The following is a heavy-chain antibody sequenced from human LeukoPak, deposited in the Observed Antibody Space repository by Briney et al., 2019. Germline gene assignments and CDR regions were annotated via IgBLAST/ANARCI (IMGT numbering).Heavy chain of an antibody. V-gene: IGHV4-4*07. CDR3: AKLAPRRGFDI. D-gene: IGHD3-3*02. CDR2: IYITGTS. CDR1: GGSISNDY. Sequence: PSETLSLTCTVSGGSISNDYWGWVRQPAGQGLEWIGHIYITGTSNYNPSLQSRVTMSLDTSKNKFSLKLTSVTAADTAVYYCAKLAPRRGFDIWGQGTMVTVSS. J-gene: IGHJ3*02.